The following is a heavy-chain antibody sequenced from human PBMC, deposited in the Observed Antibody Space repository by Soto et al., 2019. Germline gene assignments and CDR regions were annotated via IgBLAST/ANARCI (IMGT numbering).Heavy chain of an antibody. Sequence: NPSETLSLTCAVYGESFSSYYWTWIRQPPGKGLEWIGEINNSGYTIYNPSLKSRVTVSVDTSKNHCHLNLSTVTAADTAVYFCAKASGGSFGDWGQGTLVTVSS. J-gene: IGHJ4*02. D-gene: IGHD1-26*01. CDR2: INNSGYT. CDR3: AKASGGSFGD. V-gene: IGHV4-34*01. CDR1: GESFSSYY.